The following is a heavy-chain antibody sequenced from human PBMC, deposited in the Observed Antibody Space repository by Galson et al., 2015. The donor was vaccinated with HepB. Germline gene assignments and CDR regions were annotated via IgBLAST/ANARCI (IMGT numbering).Heavy chain of an antibody. CDR3: VGENAIGP. CDR1: GFTVNSHYY. CDR2: IYSAGNA. J-gene: IGHJ5*02. V-gene: IGHV3-66*01. Sequence: SLRLSCAASGFTVNSHYYMSWVLQAPGKGLEWVGVIYSAGNAYYGDSVQGRFTLSRDNFKRTMYLQMNSLRAEDTAVYYCVGENAIGPWGQGTLVTVSS. D-gene: IGHD2-8*01.